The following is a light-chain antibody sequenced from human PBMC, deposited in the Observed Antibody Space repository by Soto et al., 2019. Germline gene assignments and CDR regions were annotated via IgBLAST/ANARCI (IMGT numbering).Light chain of an antibody. V-gene: IGKV4-1*01. J-gene: IGKJ5*01. Sequence: DTVMTQSPDSLAVSLGERATINCKSSQSVLYSSNNKNYLAWYQQKPGQPPKMLIYWASIRESVVPDRFSGSGSGIDFTLTISSLQAEDVAVYYCQQYDTIPITFGQGTRLEIK. CDR3: QQYDTIPIT. CDR1: QSVLYSSNNKNY. CDR2: WAS.